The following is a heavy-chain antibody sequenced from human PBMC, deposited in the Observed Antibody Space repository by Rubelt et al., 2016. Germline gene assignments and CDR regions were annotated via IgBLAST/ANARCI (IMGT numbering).Heavy chain of an antibody. CDR3: ARHAGDGGNSEDWFDP. J-gene: IGHJ5*02. Sequence: EVLLVQSGAEVKKPGESLRISCKGSGYSFTSYWISWVRQMPGKGLEWLGRLDPSDSYTNYSPSFQGHVTISADKSISTAYLQWSSLKASDTAMYYCARHAGDGGNSEDWFDPWGQGTLVTVSS. CDR2: LDPSDSYT. CDR1: GYSFTSYW. V-gene: IGHV5-10-1*01. D-gene: IGHD4-23*01.